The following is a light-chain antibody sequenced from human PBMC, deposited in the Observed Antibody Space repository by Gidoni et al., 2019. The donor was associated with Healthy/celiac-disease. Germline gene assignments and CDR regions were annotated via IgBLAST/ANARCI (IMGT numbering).Light chain of an antibody. CDR3: QAWDSSTAP. J-gene: IGLJ2*01. CDR1: KLVDKY. Sequence: SYELTQPPSVSVSPGQTASITCSGDKLVDKYACWYQQKPGQSPVLVIYQDSTRPSGIPERFSGSNSGNTATLTCSGTQAMDESDYYCQAWDSSTAPFGGGTKLTVL. CDR2: QDS. V-gene: IGLV3-1*01.